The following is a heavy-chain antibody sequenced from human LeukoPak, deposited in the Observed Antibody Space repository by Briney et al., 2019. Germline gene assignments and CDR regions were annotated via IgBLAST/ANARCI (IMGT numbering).Heavy chain of an antibody. CDR3: ARAARPASYYGMDV. Sequence: ASVKVSRKASGYTFTSYGISWVRQAPGQGLEWMGWISAYNGNTNYAQKLQGRVTMTTDTSTSTAYMELRSLRSDDTAVYYCARAARPASYYGMDVWGQGTTVTVSS. CDR2: ISAYNGNT. CDR1: GYTFTSYG. V-gene: IGHV1-18*01. J-gene: IGHJ6*02.